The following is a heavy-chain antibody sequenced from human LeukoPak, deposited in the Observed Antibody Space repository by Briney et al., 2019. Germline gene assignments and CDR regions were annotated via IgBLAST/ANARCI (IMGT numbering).Heavy chain of an antibody. CDR2: INPNSGGT. CDR3: ARDLGCSSTSCYHLNWFDP. CDR1: GYTFTGYY. D-gene: IGHD2-2*01. J-gene: IGHJ5*02. Sequence: ASVKVPCKASGYTFTGYYMHWVRQAPGQGLEWMGWINPNSGGTNYAQKFQGRVTMTRDTSISTAYMELSRLRSDDTAVYYCARDLGCSSTSCYHLNWFDPWGQGTLVTVSS. V-gene: IGHV1-2*02.